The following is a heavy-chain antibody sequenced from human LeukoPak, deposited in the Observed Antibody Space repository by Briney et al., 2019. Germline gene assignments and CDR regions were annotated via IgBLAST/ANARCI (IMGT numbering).Heavy chain of an antibody. D-gene: IGHD5-18*01. Sequence: GASVKVSCKASGYTFTGYYMHWVRQAPGQGLEWMGWINPNSGGTNYAQKFQGRVTMTRDTSISTAYMELSRLRSDDTAVYYCARDKVGGYSYGYNDYCGQGTLVTVSS. CDR3: ARDKVGGYSYGYNDY. J-gene: IGHJ4*02. CDR1: GYTFTGYY. CDR2: INPNSGGT. V-gene: IGHV1-2*02.